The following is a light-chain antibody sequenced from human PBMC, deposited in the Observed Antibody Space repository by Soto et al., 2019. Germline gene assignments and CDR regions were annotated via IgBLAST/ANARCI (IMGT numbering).Light chain of an antibody. CDR2: DVS. J-gene: IGLJ1*01. CDR3: STYTGASTLNV. V-gene: IGLV2-14*03. Sequence: QSVLTQPASLSGSPGQSITISCTGTSSDVGGYNYVSWYQHHPGKAPKLMIYDVSDRPSGVSNRFSGSKSGNTASLTISGLQAEDEADYYCSTYTGASTLNVFGTGTKVTVL. CDR1: SSDVGGYNY.